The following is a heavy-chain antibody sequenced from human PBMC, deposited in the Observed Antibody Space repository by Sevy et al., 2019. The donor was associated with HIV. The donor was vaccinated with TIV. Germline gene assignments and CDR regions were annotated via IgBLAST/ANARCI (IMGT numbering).Heavy chain of an antibody. CDR3: AKRGGHDTSGYVSYYYYGMDV. Sequence: GGSLRLSCAASGFSFRNYDMHWVRQAPGKGLEWLALVSFDGDSTYSADSVKGRFTSSRDNSKNTLYLQMNGLRVEDTAIYYCAKRGGHDTSGYVSYYYYGMDVWGQGTTVTVSS. D-gene: IGHD2-2*01. V-gene: IGHV3-30*18. CDR2: VSFDGDST. CDR1: GFSFRNYD. J-gene: IGHJ6*02.